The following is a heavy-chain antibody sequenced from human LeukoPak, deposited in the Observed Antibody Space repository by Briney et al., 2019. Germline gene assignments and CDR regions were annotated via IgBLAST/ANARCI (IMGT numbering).Heavy chain of an antibody. CDR1: GFTVSSNY. J-gene: IGHJ4*02. Sequence: GGSLRLSCAASGFTVSSNYMSWVRQAPGKGLEWVSGISASGDSTHYADSVKGRFTISRDNPKNTLYLQMNSLRAEDTAVYYCAKDRSSVGVGGSDYWGQGTLVTVSS. CDR2: ISASGDST. V-gene: IGHV3-23*01. CDR3: AKDRSSVGVGGSDY. D-gene: IGHD3-16*01.